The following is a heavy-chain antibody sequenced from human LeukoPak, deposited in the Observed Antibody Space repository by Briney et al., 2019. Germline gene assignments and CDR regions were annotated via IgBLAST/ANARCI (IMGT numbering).Heavy chain of an antibody. CDR2: IYYSGST. CDR3: ARSDSWTITMVRGAHRGNAFDI. V-gene: IGHV4-59*08. CDR1: GGSISSYY. D-gene: IGHD3-10*01. J-gene: IGHJ3*02. Sequence: RSSETLSLTCTVSGGSISSYYWSWIRQPPVKGLEWIGYIYYSGSTNYNPSLKSRVTISVDTSKNQFSLKLSSVTAADTAVYYCARSDSWTITMVRGAHRGNAFDIWGQGTMVTVSS.